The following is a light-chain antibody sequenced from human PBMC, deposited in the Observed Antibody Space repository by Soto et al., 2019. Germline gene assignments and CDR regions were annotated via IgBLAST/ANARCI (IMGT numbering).Light chain of an antibody. Sequence: QSVLTQPASVSGSPGQSITISCTGTSSDVGGYNYVSWYQQHPDKAPKLMIYEVSNRPSGVSNRFSGSKSGHTASLTISLLQSEDEADYFCTSYTSDSTLDVFGTGTKLTVL. J-gene: IGLJ1*01. CDR2: EVS. CDR3: TSYTSDSTLDV. CDR1: SSDVGGYNY. V-gene: IGLV2-14*01.